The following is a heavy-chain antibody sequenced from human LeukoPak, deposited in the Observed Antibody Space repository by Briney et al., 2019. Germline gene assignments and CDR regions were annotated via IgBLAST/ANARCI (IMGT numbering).Heavy chain of an antibody. CDR3: AKGVLGAGSLLEYFQH. CDR1: GFAFRNYD. J-gene: IGHJ1*01. D-gene: IGHD3-10*01. V-gene: IGHV3-23*01. CDR2: ITTDGSGA. Sequence: GGSLRLSCAASGFAFRNYDMIWVRQAPGRGLEWVSGITTDGSGAYYADSVKGRFTVSRDNSKNTVFLQMNSLRGEDAAVYYCAKGVLGAGSLLEYFQHWGQGTLVTVSS.